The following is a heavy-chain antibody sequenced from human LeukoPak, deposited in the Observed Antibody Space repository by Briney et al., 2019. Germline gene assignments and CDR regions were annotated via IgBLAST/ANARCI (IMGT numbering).Heavy chain of an antibody. D-gene: IGHD2-21*01. CDR2: INPSGST. J-gene: IGHJ6*02. CDR3: ASHIALYGMDV. CDR1: GGSFSDYY. V-gene: IGHV4-34*01. Sequence: SETLSLTCAVYGGSFSDYYWSWIRQPPGKGLEWIGEINPSGSTNYNPSLKSRVTISVDTSKNQFSLKLSSVTAADMAVYYCASHIALYGMDVWGQGTTVTVSS.